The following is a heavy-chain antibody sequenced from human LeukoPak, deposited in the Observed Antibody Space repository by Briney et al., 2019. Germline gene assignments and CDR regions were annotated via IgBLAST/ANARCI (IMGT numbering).Heavy chain of an antibody. V-gene: IGHV3-33*01. CDR1: GFTFSSYG. CDR3: ARERTYYYYGMDV. CDR2: IWYDGGNK. J-gene: IGHJ6*02. Sequence: GGSLRLSCAASGFTFSSYGMHWVRQAPGKGLEWVAVIWYDGGNKYYADSVKGRFTISRDNSKNTLYLQMSSLRAEDTAVYYCARERTYYYYGMDVWGQGTTVTVSS.